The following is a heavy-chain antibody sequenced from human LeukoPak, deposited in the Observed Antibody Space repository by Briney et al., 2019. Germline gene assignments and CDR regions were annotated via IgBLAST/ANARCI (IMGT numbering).Heavy chain of an antibody. D-gene: IGHD7-27*01. CDR3: ARMEKGTNWGSAGRRYYFDY. Sequence: SETLSLTCTVSGGSISSGGYYWSWIRQHPGKGLEWIVYIYYSGSTYYNPSLKSRVTISVDTSKNQFSLKLSSVTAADTAVYYCARMEKGTNWGSAGRRYYFDYWGQGTLVTVSS. J-gene: IGHJ4*02. V-gene: IGHV4-31*03. CDR2: IYYSGST. CDR1: GGSISSGGYY.